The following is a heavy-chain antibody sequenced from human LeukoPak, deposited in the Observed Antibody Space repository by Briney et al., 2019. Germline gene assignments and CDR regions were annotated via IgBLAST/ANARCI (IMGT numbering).Heavy chain of an antibody. CDR3: ARRQDGHDY. CDR1: GNSIANTFYY. V-gene: IGHV4-61*02. J-gene: IGHJ4*02. Sequence: SETLSLTCTVSGNSIANTFYYWSWLRQPAGQGLEWIGRIYTTGSTDYHPSLKSRVTISLDTSRNQCSLKLSSVTAADTADYYCARRQDGHDYWGQGTLVTVSS. CDR2: IYTTGST.